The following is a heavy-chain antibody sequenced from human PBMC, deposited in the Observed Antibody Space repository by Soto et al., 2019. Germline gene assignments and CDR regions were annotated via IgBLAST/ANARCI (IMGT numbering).Heavy chain of an antibody. Sequence: QVQLVQSGAEVKKPGSSVKVSCKASGGTFSSYAISWVRQAPGQGLEWMGGIIPIFGTANYAQKFQGRVTMTADESTSTAYMELSSLRSEDTAVYYCARDEYSSSWYAGYNWFDPWGQGTLVTVSS. J-gene: IGHJ5*02. V-gene: IGHV1-69*01. CDR2: IIPIFGTA. CDR3: ARDEYSSSWYAGYNWFDP. D-gene: IGHD6-13*01. CDR1: GGTFSSYA.